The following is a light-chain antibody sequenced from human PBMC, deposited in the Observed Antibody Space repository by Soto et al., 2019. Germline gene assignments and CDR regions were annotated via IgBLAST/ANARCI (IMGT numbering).Light chain of an antibody. CDR3: QSYDSSLSGVV. Sequence: QTVVTQPPSVSGAPGQRVTISCTGSSSNIGAGYDVHWYQQLPGTAPKLLIYANTNRPSGVPDRFSGSKSGTSASLAITGLQDEDETDYYCQSYDSSLSGVVFGGGTKLTVL. CDR2: ANT. J-gene: IGLJ2*01. V-gene: IGLV1-40*01. CDR1: SSNIGAGYD.